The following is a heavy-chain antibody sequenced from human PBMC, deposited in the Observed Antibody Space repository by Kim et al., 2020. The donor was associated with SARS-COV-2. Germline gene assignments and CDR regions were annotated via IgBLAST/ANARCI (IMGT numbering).Heavy chain of an antibody. CDR2: IYYSGST. D-gene: IGHD6-13*01. CDR3: ARILIAAAGREENWFDP. Sequence: SETLSLTCTVSGGSISSSSYYWGWIRQPPGKGLDWIGSIYYSGSTYYNPSLKSRVTISVDTSKNQFSLMLSSVTAADTAVYYCARILIAAAGREENWFDPWGQGTLVTVSS. V-gene: IGHV4-39*01. J-gene: IGHJ5*02. CDR1: GGSISSSSYY.